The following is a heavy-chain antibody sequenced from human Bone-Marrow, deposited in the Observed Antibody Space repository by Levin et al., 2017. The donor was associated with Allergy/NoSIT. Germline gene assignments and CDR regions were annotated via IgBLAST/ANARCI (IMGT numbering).Heavy chain of an antibody. J-gene: IGHJ4*02. D-gene: IGHD3-16*01. CDR2: ISSGSGSAI. V-gene: IGHV3-48*01. CDR3: ARDVWAVANYYFDS. CDR1: GFRFSTYG. Sequence: GGSLRLSCAASGFRFSTYGMNWVRQAPGKGLEWISYISSGSGSAIFYADSVKGRFTISRDNAKNSVSLQMNSLRADDMAVYYCARDVWAVANYYFDSWGQGALVTVSS.